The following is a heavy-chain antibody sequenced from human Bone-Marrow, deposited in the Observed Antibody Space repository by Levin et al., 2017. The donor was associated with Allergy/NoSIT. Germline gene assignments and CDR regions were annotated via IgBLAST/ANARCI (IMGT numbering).Heavy chain of an antibody. J-gene: IGHJ3*02. CDR1: GFTFSSYG. CDR2: ISYDGSNK. CDR3: AKVKGGGLVGAFDI. D-gene: IGHD2-15*01. V-gene: IGHV3-30*18. Sequence: GESLKISCAASGFTFSSYGMHWVRQAPGKGLEWVAVISYDGSNKYYADSVKGRFTISRDNSKNTLYLQMNSLRAEDTAVYYCAKVKGGGLVGAFDIWGQGTMVTVSS.